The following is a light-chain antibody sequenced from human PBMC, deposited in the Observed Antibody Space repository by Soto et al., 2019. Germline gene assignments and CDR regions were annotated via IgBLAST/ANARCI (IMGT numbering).Light chain of an antibody. J-gene: IGKJ4*01. CDR1: QGIGDT. CDR2: DTS. Sequence: EVVMTQSPATLSLSPGEGATLSCRASQGIGDTLAWYKHKPGQPPRLLIYDTSARATGVPARFSGSRSGTDFTLTINSLKSEDFEVYYCQRYNNWPLTFGGGTKVDIK. V-gene: IGKV3-15*01. CDR3: QRYNNWPLT.